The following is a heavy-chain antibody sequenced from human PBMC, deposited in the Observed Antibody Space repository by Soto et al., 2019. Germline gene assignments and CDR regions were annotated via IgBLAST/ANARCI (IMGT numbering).Heavy chain of an antibody. CDR2: INTDGSDP. Sequence: EVQLVESGGGLVQPGGSLTLSCAASGFTFSIHWMHWVRQAPGKGLVCVSRINTDGSDPTYAASVKGRFTISRDNATNTLYLQMNSLRAEDTAVYYCVRVDAVTIWPFWSWGQGTLVTVSS. D-gene: IGHD3-3*01. CDR1: GFTFSIHW. CDR3: VRVDAVTIWPFWS. V-gene: IGHV3-74*01. J-gene: IGHJ5*02.